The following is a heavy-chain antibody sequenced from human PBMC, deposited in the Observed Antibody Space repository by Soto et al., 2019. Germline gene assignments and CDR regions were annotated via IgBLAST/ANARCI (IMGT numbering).Heavy chain of an antibody. J-gene: IGHJ4*02. V-gene: IGHV4-59*01. CDR3: ARDTGRYSSSAAFDY. CDR1: GGSISSYY. D-gene: IGHD6-6*01. CDR2: IYYSGST. Sequence: QVQLQESGPGLVKPSETLSLTCTVSGGSISSYYWSWIRQPPGKGLEWIGYIYYSGSTNYNPSLKSRVTISVDTSKNQFSLKLSSVTAADTAVYYCARDTGRYSSSAAFDYWGQGTLDTVSS.